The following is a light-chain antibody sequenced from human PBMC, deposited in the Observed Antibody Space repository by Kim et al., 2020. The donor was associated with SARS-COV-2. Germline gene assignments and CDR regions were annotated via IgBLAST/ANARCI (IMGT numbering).Light chain of an antibody. CDR2: DTS. J-gene: IGKJ2*03. V-gene: IGKV3-11*01. CDR1: SSVGSS. CDR3: QQRTNWSYS. Sequence: LAPGERATLSRRASSSVGSSLAWYQQNPGQVPRLLIYDTSHRAPYIPDRFSCRGSGTDFPLPISSPEPEDFAVYYCQQRTNWSYSFGQGTKLEI.